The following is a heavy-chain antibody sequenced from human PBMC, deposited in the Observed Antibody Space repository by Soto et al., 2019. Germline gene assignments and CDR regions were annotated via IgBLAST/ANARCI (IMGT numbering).Heavy chain of an antibody. CDR1: GVTFTRYA. CDR3: ASGVGGPGGSGGWPEWAFDV. J-gene: IGHJ3*01. CDR2: SVTLPGTT. D-gene: IGHD2-15*01. V-gene: IGHV1-69*01. Sequence: QVQLVQAGAAVRKPGSSVKVSCKASGVTFTRYAITWVRQAPRQGLEWVGGSVTLPGTTNYAQKFRGRVTISADESTSTAYLELSSLRSEDTSVYYCASGVGGPGGSGGWPEWAFDVWGQGTMVIVSS.